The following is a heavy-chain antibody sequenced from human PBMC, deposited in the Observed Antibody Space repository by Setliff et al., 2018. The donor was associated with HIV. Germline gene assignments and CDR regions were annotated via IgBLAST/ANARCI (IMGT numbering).Heavy chain of an antibody. CDR1: GGSISSYY. V-gene: IGHV4-59*12. D-gene: IGHD6-13*01. Sequence: SSETLSLTCTVSGGSISSYYWNWIRQPPGKGLEWVGYIYYSGSTHYNPSLKSRVTISVDTSRKQFSLKLTSVTAADTAMYYCAREDGSSWSYDRFYYYGLDVWGQGITVTVSS. J-gene: IGHJ6*02. CDR2: IYYSGST. CDR3: AREDGSSWSYDRFYYYGLDV.